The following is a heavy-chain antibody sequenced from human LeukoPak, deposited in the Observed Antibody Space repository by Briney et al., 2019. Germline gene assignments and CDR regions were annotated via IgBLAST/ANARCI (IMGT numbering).Heavy chain of an antibody. CDR1: GGSFSGYY. D-gene: IGHD1-26*01. J-gene: IGHJ4*02. CDR2: IKYGGST. Sequence: SETLSLTCAVYGGSFSGYYWSWIRQPPGKGLEWIGNIKYGGSTYYNPSLKSRVTISVDTSKNQFSLKLSSVTAADTAVFYCARRIGGSAEIDYWGQGTLVTVSS. V-gene: IGHV4-34*01. CDR3: ARRIGGSAEIDY.